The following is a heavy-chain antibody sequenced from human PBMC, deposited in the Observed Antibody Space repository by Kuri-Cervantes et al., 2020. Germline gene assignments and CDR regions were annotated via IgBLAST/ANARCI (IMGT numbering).Heavy chain of an antibody. CDR1: GFTFSRYH. J-gene: IGHJ3*02. D-gene: IGHD5-18*01. Sequence: GGSLRLSCAASGFTFSRYHMVWVRQAPGKGLESFSSISASGGHTYYSDSVKGRFAISRDNSKNTLYLQMNSLRAEDTAVYYCARELTAMVTSGAFDIWGQGTMVTVSS. V-gene: IGHV3-23*01. CDR2: ISASGGHT. CDR3: ARELTAMVTSGAFDI.